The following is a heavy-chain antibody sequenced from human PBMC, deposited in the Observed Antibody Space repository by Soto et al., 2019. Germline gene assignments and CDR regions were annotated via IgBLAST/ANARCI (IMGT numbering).Heavy chain of an antibody. D-gene: IGHD2-15*01. CDR2: ISGSGGST. V-gene: IGHV3-23*01. Sequence: EVQLLESGGGLVQPGGSLGLSCVASGFTFNNYGMSWVRQAPGKGLEWVSAISGSGGSTDYADSMKGRFTISRDNSKSTVYLQMNSLRAEDTAVYYCAKLGAGGGRPYWGQGTLVTVSS. CDR1: GFTFNNYG. CDR3: AKLGAGGGRPY. J-gene: IGHJ4*02.